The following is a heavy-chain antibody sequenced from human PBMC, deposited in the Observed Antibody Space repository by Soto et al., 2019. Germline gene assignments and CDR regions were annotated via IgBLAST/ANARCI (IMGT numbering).Heavy chain of an antibody. V-gene: IGHV4-59*08. CDR3: ARQSGDMVRGVTRYYYYYYMDV. CDR1: GGSISSYY. Sequence: SETLSLTCTVSGGSISSYYWSWIRQPPGKGLEWIGYIYYSWSTNYNPSLKSLVTISVDTSKNQFSLKLSSVTAADTAVYYCARQSGDMVRGVTRYYYYYYMDVWGKGTTVTVSS. CDR2: IYYSWST. D-gene: IGHD3-10*01. J-gene: IGHJ6*03.